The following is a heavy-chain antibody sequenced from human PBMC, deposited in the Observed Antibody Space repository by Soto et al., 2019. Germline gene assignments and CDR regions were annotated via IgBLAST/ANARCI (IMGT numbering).Heavy chain of an antibody. CDR2: IYYSGST. J-gene: IGHJ4*02. CDR1: GGSISSYY. D-gene: IGHD6-19*01. V-gene: IGHV4-59*01. CDR3: AIGLQWPPRGFDY. Sequence: PSETLSLTCTVSGGSISSYYWSWIRQPPGKGLEWIGYIYYSGSTNYNPSLKSRVTISVDTSKNQFSLKLSSVTAADTAVYFCAIGLQWPPRGFDYWGQGAVVTVSS.